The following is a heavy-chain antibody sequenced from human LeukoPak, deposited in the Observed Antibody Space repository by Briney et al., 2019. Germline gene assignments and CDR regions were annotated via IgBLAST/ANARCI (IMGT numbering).Heavy chain of an antibody. Sequence: SETLSLTCTVSGGSISSYYWSWLRQPPGKGLEWIGYIYYSGSTSYNPSLKSRVTILVDTSKNQFSLKLSSVTAADTAVYYCARHERDASLDHAFDIWGQGTMVTVSS. V-gene: IGHV4-59*08. D-gene: IGHD5-24*01. J-gene: IGHJ3*02. CDR3: ARHERDASLDHAFDI. CDR2: IYYSGST. CDR1: GGSISSYY.